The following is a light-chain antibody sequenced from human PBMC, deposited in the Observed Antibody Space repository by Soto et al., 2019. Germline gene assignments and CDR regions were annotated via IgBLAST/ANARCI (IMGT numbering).Light chain of an antibody. CDR2: DVI. V-gene: IGLV2-11*01. Sequence: ALTQPRSVSGSPGQSVTISCTGTSSDVGGYNYVSWYQQHPGKAPKLMIYDVIKRPSGVPDRFSGSKSGNTASLTISGLQAEDEADYYCCSYGGTYPYVFGTGTKLTVL. CDR1: SSDVGGYNY. CDR3: CSYGGTYPYV. J-gene: IGLJ1*01.